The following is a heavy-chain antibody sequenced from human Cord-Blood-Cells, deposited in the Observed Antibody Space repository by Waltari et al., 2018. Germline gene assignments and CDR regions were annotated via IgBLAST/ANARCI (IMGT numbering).Heavy chain of an antibody. CDR1: GGSISSSSYY. CDR2: IYYSGIT. D-gene: IGHD4-4*01. Sequence: LQLQESGPGLVKPSETLSLTCTVSGGSISSSSYYWGWLRQPPGKGLEWIGSIYYSGITYYNPSLKSRVTISVDTSKNQFSLKLSSVTAADTAVYYCARHSVTVTSWFDPWGQGTLVTVSS. V-gene: IGHV4-39*01. CDR3: ARHSVTVTSWFDP. J-gene: IGHJ5*02.